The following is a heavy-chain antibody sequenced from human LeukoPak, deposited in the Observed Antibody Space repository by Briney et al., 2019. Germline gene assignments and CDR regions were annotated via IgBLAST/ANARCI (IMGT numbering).Heavy chain of an antibody. CDR2: IYTGGNT. CDR3: ASPSSGQSFDI. CDR1: GFTFSSYA. Sequence: GGSLRLSCAASGFTFSSYAMSWVRQAPGKGLEWVSVIYTGGNTYYADSVKGRFTISRDNSKNTLYLQMHSLRAEDTAVYYCASPSSGQSFDIWGQGTMVTVSS. V-gene: IGHV3-53*01. J-gene: IGHJ3*02. D-gene: IGHD6-19*01.